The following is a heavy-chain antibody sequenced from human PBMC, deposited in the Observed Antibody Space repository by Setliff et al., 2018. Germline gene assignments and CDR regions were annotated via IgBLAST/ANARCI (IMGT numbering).Heavy chain of an antibody. V-gene: IGHV3-64*01. CDR1: GFTFSSYA. D-gene: IGHD6-19*01. CDR2: ISSSGGNI. CDR3: AKGDISGFYYIDS. Sequence: GGSLRLSCAASGFTFSSYAVHWVRQAPGKGLEYVSSISSSGGNIYYANSVKGRFIISRDNSKSTLFLQMGSLRPEDTALYYCAKGDISGFYYIDSWGQGTLVTVSS. J-gene: IGHJ4*02.